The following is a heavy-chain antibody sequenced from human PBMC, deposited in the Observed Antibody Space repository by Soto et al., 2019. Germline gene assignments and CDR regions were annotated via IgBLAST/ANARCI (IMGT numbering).Heavy chain of an antibody. V-gene: IGHV2-5*01. Sequence: SVPTLVNPTQTLTLTCTFSGFSLSTSGVCVCWIRQPPGKPLEWLALIYWNDDKRYSPSLKSRLTITKDTSKDQVVLTMTNMDPVDTATYYCAHSPVRETPRPDNWLDPWGQGTLVTVSS. CDR2: IYWNDDK. CDR1: GFSLSTSGVC. CDR3: AHSPVRETPRPDNWLDP. D-gene: IGHD1-26*01. J-gene: IGHJ5*02.